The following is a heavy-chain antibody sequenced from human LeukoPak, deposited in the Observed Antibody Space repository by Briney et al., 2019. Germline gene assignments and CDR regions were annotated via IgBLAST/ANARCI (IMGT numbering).Heavy chain of an antibody. J-gene: IGHJ6*03. Sequence: GGSLRLSCAASGFTFSNYEMNWVRQAPGKGLEWISHISNIGDIIHYADSVEGRFTISRDNAKNSLYLQMNSLRAEDTAVYYCARGHGGSGYSSYYYYYMDVWGKGTTVTVSS. CDR2: ISNIGDII. CDR3: ARGHGGSGYSSYYYYYMDV. CDR1: GFTFSNYE. V-gene: IGHV3-48*03. D-gene: IGHD3-3*01.